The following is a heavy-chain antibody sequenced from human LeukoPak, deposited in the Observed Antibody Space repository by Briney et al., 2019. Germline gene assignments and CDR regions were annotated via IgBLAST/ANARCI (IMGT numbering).Heavy chain of an antibody. D-gene: IGHD3-22*01. CDR2: IYYSGST. J-gene: IGHJ6*03. CDR1: GGSISSSTYY. V-gene: IGHV4-39*07. CDR3: TRGSIAYYYMDV. Sequence: PSETLSLTCTVSGGSISSSTYYWGWIRQPPGKGLEWIGSIYYSGSTYYNPSIKSRVTISVDTSENQFSLKLSSVTAADTAVYYCTRGSIAYYYMDVWGKGTTVTISS.